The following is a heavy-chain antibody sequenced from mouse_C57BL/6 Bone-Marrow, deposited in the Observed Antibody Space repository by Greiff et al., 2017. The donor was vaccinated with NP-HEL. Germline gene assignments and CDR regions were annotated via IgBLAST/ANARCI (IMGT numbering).Heavy chain of an antibody. CDR1: GFTFTDYY. D-gene: IGHD1-1*01. Sequence: DVQLVESGGGLVQPGGSLSLSCAASGFTFTDYYMSWVRQPPGKALEWLGFIRNKANGYTTEYSASVKGRFTISRDNSQSILYLQMNALRAEDSATYYCARIITTVMDYWGQGTSVTVSS. CDR3: ARIITTVMDY. CDR2: IRNKANGYTT. J-gene: IGHJ4*01. V-gene: IGHV7-3*01.